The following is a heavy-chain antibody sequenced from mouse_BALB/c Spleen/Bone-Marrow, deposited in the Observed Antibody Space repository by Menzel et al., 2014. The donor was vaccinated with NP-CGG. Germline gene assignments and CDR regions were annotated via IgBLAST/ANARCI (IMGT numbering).Heavy chain of an antibody. CDR1: GFTFSNYG. J-gene: IGHJ2*01. Sequence: EVKLVESGGDLVKPGGSLKLSCTASGFTFSNYGMSWVRQTPDKRLEWVATISSGGSYTYYPDSVKGRFTISRDNAKNTLYLQMSSLKSEDTAVYYCARQRDYGYFDYWGQGTTLTVSS. CDR2: ISSGGSYT. D-gene: IGHD2-4*01. V-gene: IGHV5-6*01. CDR3: ARQRDYGYFDY.